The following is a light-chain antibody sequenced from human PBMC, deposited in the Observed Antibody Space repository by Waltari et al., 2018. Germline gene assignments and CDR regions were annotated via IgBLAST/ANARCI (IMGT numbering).Light chain of an antibody. J-gene: IGKJ1*01. V-gene: IGKV1-27*01. CDR2: LAS. CDR3: QRYNSAPWT. Sequence: DFQMTQSPSSLSASVGDTVTITCRASQDISDDYLAWYQQKPGKSPALLIYLASTLQFGVPSRFRGSGSGKDFTLTITSLQPEDVATYYCQRYNSAPWTFGQGTKV. CDR1: QDISDDY.